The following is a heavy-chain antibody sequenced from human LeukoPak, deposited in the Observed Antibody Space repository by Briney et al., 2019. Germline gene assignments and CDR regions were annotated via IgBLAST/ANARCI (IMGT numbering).Heavy chain of an antibody. Sequence: PGRSLRLSCAASGFTFSSYGMHWVRQAPGKGLVWVSRINSDGSSTTYADSVKGRFTMSRDNAKNTLYLQMNSLRAEDTAVYYCARGGFGIVVVSAIDYWGQGNLVTVSS. V-gene: IGHV3-74*01. CDR2: INSDGSST. D-gene: IGHD2-21*01. CDR1: GFTFSSYG. CDR3: ARGGFGIVVVSAIDY. J-gene: IGHJ4*02.